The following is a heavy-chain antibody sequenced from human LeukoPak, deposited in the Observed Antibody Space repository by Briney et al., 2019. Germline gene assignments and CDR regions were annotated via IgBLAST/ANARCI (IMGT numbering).Heavy chain of an antibody. CDR1: GYIFTSYA. J-gene: IGHJ4*02. V-gene: IGHV1-3*01. D-gene: IGHD3-22*01. Sequence: GASVKVSCKASGYIFTSYAMHWVRQAPGQRLEWMGWINADSGNTKYSQKFQGRVTLTRDTSASTAYMELSSLRSEDTAVYYCARGPYYYDTSYYYDMTPSFDYWGQGTLVTVSS. CDR2: INADSGNT. CDR3: ARGPYYYDTSYYYDMTPSFDY.